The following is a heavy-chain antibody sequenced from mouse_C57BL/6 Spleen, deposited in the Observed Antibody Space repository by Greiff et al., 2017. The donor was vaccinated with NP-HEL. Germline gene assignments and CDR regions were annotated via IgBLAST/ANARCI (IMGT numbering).Heavy chain of an antibody. CDR1: GFTFSSYA. CDR2: ISDGGSYT. J-gene: IGHJ2*01. CDR3: AREDDYGDFDY. Sequence: EVQGVESGGGLVKPGGSLKLSCAASGFTFSSYAMSWVRQTPEKRLEWVATISDGGSYTYYPDNVKGRFTISRDNAKNNLYLQMSHLKSEDTAMYYCAREDDYGDFDYWGQGTTLTVSS. D-gene: IGHD2-4*01. V-gene: IGHV5-4*01.